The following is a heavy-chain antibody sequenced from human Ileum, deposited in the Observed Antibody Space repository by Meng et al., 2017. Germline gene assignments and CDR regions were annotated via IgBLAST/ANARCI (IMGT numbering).Heavy chain of an antibody. V-gene: IGHV3-74*01. J-gene: IGHJ4*02. CDR1: GFTFNSYY. Sequence: GESLKISCVASGFTFNSYYMHWVRQAPGKGLMWVSHITHDGSTTTYADSVKGRFTISRDNAKNTLYLQMNSLTVEDTAVYYCMILEGGWGQGTLVTVSS. D-gene: IGHD2-15*01. CDR2: ITHDGSTT. CDR3: MILEGG.